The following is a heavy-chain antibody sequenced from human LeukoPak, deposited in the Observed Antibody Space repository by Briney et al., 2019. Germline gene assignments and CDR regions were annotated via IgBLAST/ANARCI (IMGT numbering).Heavy chain of an antibody. Sequence: GASVKVSCKTSGYTFTNSVISWVRQAPGQGLEWMGWISAYDGNTNYAQNLQGRVTMTTDTSTSKAYMELRSLRSDDTAVYYCAREYTGEGFDCWGQGTLVTVSS. V-gene: IGHV1-18*01. CDR2: ISAYDGNT. CDR1: GYTFTNSV. CDR3: AREYTGEGFDC. D-gene: IGHD3-10*01. J-gene: IGHJ4*02.